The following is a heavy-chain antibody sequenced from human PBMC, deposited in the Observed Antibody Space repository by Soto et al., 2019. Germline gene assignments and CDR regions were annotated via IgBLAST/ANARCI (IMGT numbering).Heavy chain of an antibody. J-gene: IGHJ4*02. D-gene: IGHD1-26*01. Sequence: PGGSLRLSCAASGFTFSSYAMHWVRQAPGKGLEWVAVTSYDGSSRYYADSVKGRFTISRDNSKNTLYLQMNSLRPEDTAVYYCARPGRWLQSHVDYWGQGTLVPVSS. CDR1: GFTFSSYA. CDR3: ARPGRWLQSHVDY. CDR2: TSYDGSSR. V-gene: IGHV3-30-3*01.